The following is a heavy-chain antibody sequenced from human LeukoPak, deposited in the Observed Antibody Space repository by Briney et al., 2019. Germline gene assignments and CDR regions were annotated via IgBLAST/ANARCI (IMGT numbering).Heavy chain of an antibody. Sequence: SETLSLTCTVSGGSVSSGSYYWSWIRQPPGKGLEWIGYIYYSGSTNYNPSLKSRVTISVDTSKNQFSLKLSSVTAADTAVYYCARQGGAAAGTTVYWFDPWGQGTLVTVSS. V-gene: IGHV4-61*01. CDR1: GGSVSSGSYY. CDR2: IYYSGST. J-gene: IGHJ5*02. D-gene: IGHD6-13*01. CDR3: ARQGGAAAGTTVYWFDP.